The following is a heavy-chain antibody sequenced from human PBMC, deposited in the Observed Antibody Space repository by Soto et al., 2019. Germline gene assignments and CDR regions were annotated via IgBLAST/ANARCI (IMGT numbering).Heavy chain of an antibody. CDR1: GFTVSSNY. D-gene: IGHD4-17*01. CDR2: IYSGGST. V-gene: IGHV3-66*01. CDR3: ARDLDGDYNQVPFFGY. Sequence: PGGSLRLSCAASGFTVSSNYMSWVRQAPGKGLEWVSVIYSGGSTYYADSVKGRFTISRDNSKNTLYLQMNSLRAEDTAVYYCARDLDGDYNQVPFFGYWGQGTLVTVSS. J-gene: IGHJ4*02.